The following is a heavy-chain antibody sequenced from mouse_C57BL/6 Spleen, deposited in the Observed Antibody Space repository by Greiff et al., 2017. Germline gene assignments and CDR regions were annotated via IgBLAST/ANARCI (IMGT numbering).Heavy chain of an antibody. CDR3: ASGGELRLRQGFDY. CDR1: GYTFTSYW. CDR2: IDPSDSET. Sequence: QVQLQQPGAELVRPGSSVKLSCKASGYTFTSYWMHWVKQRPIQGLEWIGNIDPSDSETHYNQKFKDKATLTVDKSSSTAYMQLSSLTSEDSAVYYCASGGELRLRQGFDYWGQGTTRTVSS. V-gene: IGHV1-52*01. D-gene: IGHD3-2*02. J-gene: IGHJ2*01.